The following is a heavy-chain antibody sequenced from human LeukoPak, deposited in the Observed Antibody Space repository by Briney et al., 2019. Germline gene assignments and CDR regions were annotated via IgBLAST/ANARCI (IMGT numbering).Heavy chain of an antibody. Sequence: GESLKISCKGSGYSFTSYWIGWVRQMPGKGLEWMGIIYPGDSDTRYSPSFQGQVTISADKSISTAYLQWSSLKASDTAMYHCARPSGYSYGYRYAFDIWGQGTMVTVSS. CDR2: IYPGDSDT. CDR1: GYSFTSYW. J-gene: IGHJ3*02. D-gene: IGHD5-18*01. V-gene: IGHV5-51*01. CDR3: ARPSGYSYGYRYAFDI.